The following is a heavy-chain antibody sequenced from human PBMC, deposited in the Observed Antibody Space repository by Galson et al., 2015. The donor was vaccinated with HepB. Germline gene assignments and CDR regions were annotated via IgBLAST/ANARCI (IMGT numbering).Heavy chain of an antibody. Sequence: SLRLSCAASGFTFSQYAMHWLRQAPDKGPEWVAMMSYDGSMKEYADSMQGQFTISRDDFRNTLYLQMHSLTPEDTAIYYCARRYSSGFFPDYWGQGTLVSVSS. J-gene: IGHJ4*02. CDR3: ARRYSSGFFPDY. D-gene: IGHD6-19*01. CDR2: MSYDGSMK. V-gene: IGHV3-30*04. CDR1: GFTFSQYA.